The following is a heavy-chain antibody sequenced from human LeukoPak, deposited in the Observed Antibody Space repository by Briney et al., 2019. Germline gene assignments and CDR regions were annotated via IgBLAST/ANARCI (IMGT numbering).Heavy chain of an antibody. Sequence: PSQTLSLICTVSGDSISSSYYWGWIRQPPGKGLEWIGSIYYSGSTYYNPSLKSRVTISVDTSKNQFSLKLSSVTAADTAVYYCARDRPDYYDSSGYRAFDYWGQGTLVTVSS. CDR3: ARDRPDYYDSSGYRAFDY. J-gene: IGHJ4*02. CDR2: IYYSGST. D-gene: IGHD3-22*01. V-gene: IGHV4-39*07. CDR1: GDSISSSYY.